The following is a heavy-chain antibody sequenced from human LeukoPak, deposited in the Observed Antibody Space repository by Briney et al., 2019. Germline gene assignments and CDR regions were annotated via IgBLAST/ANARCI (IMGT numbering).Heavy chain of an antibody. V-gene: IGHV6-1*01. Sequence: SQTLSPTCAISGDSVSSNSAAWNWIRQSPSRGLEWLGRTYYRSKWYNDYAVSVKSRITINPDTSKNQFSLQLNSVTPEDTAVYYCARVIVAPEEDAFDIWGQGAMVTVSS. CDR3: ARVIVAPEEDAFDI. CDR1: GDSVSSNSAA. J-gene: IGHJ3*02. D-gene: IGHD5-12*01. CDR2: TYYRSKWYN.